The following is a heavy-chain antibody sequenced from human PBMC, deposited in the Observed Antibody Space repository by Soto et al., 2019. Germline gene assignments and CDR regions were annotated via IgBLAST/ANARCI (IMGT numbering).Heavy chain of an antibody. CDR3: PRAGPCCLGP. J-gene: IGHJ5*02. Sequence: QVQLQESGPGLVKPSGTLSLTCAISGGSISSNEWWSWVRQPPGKGREWIGEIYDTVTTNYNPSLKSRVTISIDKSKTQFSLKLTSRTAADTAVYYCPRAGPCCLGPWGQGTLVTVSS. V-gene: IGHV4-4*02. CDR2: IYDTVTT. D-gene: IGHD3-16*01. CDR1: GGSISSNEW.